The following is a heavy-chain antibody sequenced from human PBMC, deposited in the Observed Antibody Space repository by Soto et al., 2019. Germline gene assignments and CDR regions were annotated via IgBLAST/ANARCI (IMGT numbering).Heavy chain of an antibody. CDR1: GGTFSSYA. Sequence: QVQLVQSGAEGKKPGSSLKVSCKASGGTFSSYAISWVRQAPGQGLEWMGGIIPIFGTANYAQKFQGRVTITEDKSTSKAYMELSSLRSEDTAVYYCARVVAAAGKYYGMDVWGQGTTVTVSS. CDR2: IIPIFGTA. CDR3: ARVVAAAGKYYGMDV. J-gene: IGHJ6*02. V-gene: IGHV1-69*06. D-gene: IGHD6-13*01.